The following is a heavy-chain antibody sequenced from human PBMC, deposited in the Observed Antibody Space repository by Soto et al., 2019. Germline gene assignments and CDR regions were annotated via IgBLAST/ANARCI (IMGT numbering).Heavy chain of an antibody. CDR3: AKDLPYYYDSSGYTGGGMDV. V-gene: IGHV3-30*18. D-gene: IGHD3-22*01. CDR2: ISYDGSNK. Sequence: GGSLRLSCAASGFTFSSYGMHWVRQAPGKXLEWVAVISYDGSNKYYAVSVKGRFTISRDNSKNTLYLQMNSLRAEDTAVYYCAKDLPYYYDSSGYTGGGMDVWGQGTTVTVSS. CDR1: GFTFSSYG. J-gene: IGHJ6*02.